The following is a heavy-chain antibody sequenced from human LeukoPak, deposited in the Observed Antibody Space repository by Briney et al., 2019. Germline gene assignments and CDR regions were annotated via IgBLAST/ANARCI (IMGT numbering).Heavy chain of an antibody. J-gene: IGHJ4*02. D-gene: IGHD6-13*01. V-gene: IGHV3-23*01. CDR2: ISGSGDNT. Sequence: GGSLRLSCATSGFTFSSYGMTWVRQAPGKGLEWVSSISGSGDNTYYADSVKGRFTFSRNNSKDTLYLQMNSLRAEDTAVYYCARDRAAADLDYWGQGTLVTVSS. CDR1: GFTFSSYG. CDR3: ARDRAAADLDY.